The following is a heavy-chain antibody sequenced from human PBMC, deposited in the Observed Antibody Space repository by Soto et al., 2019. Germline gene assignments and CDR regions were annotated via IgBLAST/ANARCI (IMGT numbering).Heavy chain of an antibody. V-gene: IGHV4-59*01. CDR3: ARDAIAPAGLGYYYYGMDV. CDR2: IYYSGST. CDR1: RGCLTSSY. Sequence: SETLPLTCSVSRGCLTSSYWSWIRQSPGKGLEWIGYIYYSGSTNYNPSLKSRVTISVDTSKNQISLKLSSVTAADTAVYYCARDAIAPAGLGYYYYGMDVWGQGTKCSVYS. J-gene: IGHJ6*02. D-gene: IGHD6-13*01.